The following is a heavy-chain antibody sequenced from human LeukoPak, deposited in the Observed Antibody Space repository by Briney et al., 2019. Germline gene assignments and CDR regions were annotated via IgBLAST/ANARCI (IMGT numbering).Heavy chain of an antibody. J-gene: IGHJ4*02. D-gene: IGHD6-13*01. CDR1: GYSISSGYY. Sequence: PSETLSLTCTVSGYSISSGYYWGWIRQPPGKGLEWIGEIYHSGSTNYNPSLKSRVTMSVDKSKNQFSLKLSSVTAADTAVYYCASAEPRGIIWYPYWGQGTLVTVSS. V-gene: IGHV4-38-2*02. CDR3: ASAEPRGIIWYPY. CDR2: IYHSGST.